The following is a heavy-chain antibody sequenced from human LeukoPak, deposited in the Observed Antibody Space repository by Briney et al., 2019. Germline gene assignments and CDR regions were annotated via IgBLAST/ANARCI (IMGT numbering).Heavy chain of an antibody. Sequence: GASVKVSCKASGYTFTGYYMHWVRQAPGQGLEWMGWINPNSGGTNYAQKFQGRVTMTRDTSISTAYMELSRLRSDDTAVYYCATSRGYCSSTSCRDEYYFDYWGQGTLVTVSP. CDR1: GYTFTGYY. CDR2: INPNSGGT. CDR3: ATSRGYCSSTSCRDEYYFDY. D-gene: IGHD2-2*01. V-gene: IGHV1-2*02. J-gene: IGHJ4*02.